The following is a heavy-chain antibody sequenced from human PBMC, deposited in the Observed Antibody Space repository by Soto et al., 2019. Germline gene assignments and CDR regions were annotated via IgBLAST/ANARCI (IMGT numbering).Heavy chain of an antibody. V-gene: IGHV3-23*01. CDR3: AKVPRYCSGGTCYGGYFDY. D-gene: IGHD2-15*01. CDR2: ISGSGGNT. J-gene: IGHJ4*02. CDR1: GFTFSSYA. Sequence: GGSLRLSCGASGFTFSSYAMSWVRQAPGKGLEWVSAISGSGGNTYYADSVKGRFTISRDNSRNTMYVQMNSLRADDTAVYYCAKVPRYCSGGTCYGGYFDYWGQGILVTVSS.